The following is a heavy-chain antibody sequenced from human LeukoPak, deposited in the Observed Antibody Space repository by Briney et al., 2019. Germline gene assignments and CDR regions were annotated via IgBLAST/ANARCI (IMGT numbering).Heavy chain of an antibody. J-gene: IGHJ4*02. Sequence: SETLSLTCAVSGGSISSYYWSWIRQPPGKGLEWIGYIYYSGNTKYNPSLKSRVTISLDTSKNQFSLKLSSVTAADTAVYYCARVSSGWTFDYWGQGTLVTVSS. CDR3: ARVSSGWTFDY. V-gene: IGHV4-59*01. CDR2: IYYSGNT. D-gene: IGHD6-19*01. CDR1: GGSISSYY.